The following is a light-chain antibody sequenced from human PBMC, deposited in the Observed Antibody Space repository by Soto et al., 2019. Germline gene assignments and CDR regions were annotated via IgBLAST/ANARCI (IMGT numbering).Light chain of an antibody. CDR1: QSVSSSW. V-gene: IGKV3-20*01. Sequence: EIVLTQSPGTLSLSPGERATLSCRASQSVSSSWLAWYQQKPGQAPRLLIYGASSRATGVPDRFSGSGSGTDFTITITRLEPEDSAVFYCQQYGGPPWTFGQGTKVEIK. CDR2: GAS. CDR3: QQYGGPPWT. J-gene: IGKJ1*01.